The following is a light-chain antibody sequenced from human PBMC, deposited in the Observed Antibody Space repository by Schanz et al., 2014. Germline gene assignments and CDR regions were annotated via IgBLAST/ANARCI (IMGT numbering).Light chain of an antibody. Sequence: PGERATLSCRASQTVASRYLAWFQQKPGQAPRLLISGASSRATGIPDRFSGSGSGTDFTLTISRLEPEDFAVYYCQQRSNWPKFTFGPGTKVDIK. CDR2: GAS. CDR1: QTVASRY. J-gene: IGKJ3*01. V-gene: IGKV3D-20*02. CDR3: QQRSNWPKFT.